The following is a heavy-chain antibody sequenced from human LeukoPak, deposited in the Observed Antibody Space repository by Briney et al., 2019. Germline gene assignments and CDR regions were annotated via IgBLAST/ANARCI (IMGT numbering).Heavy chain of an antibody. V-gene: IGHV3-11*04. CDR2: ISSSGSTI. D-gene: IGHD3-22*01. CDR1: GFTFSDYY. Sequence: GGSLRLSCAASGFTFSDYYMSWIRQAPGKGLEWVSYISSSGSTIFYADSVKGRFTISKDNAKNSLYLQMNSLRAEDTAVYYCARAFHYYDSSGYALFDYWGQGTLVTVSS. CDR3: ARAFHYYDSSGYALFDY. J-gene: IGHJ4*02.